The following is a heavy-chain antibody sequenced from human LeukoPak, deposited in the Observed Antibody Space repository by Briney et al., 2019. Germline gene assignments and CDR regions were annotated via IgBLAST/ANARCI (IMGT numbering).Heavy chain of an antibody. J-gene: IGHJ4*02. Sequence: PGGSLRLSCSASGFTFRRYAMSWVRQAPGKGLEWVSDIIASVGSTYYAGSVEGRFTICRDNLKNTMCLQMDSLRADDTAVYYCAKDMLRSPTTVTFEYWGQGTLFTVSS. CDR1: GFTFRRYA. CDR2: IIASVGST. D-gene: IGHD4-11*01. CDR3: AKDMLRSPTTVTFEY. V-gene: IGHV3-23*01.